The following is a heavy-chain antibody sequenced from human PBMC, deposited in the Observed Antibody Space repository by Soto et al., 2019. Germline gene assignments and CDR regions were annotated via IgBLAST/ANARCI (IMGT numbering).Heavy chain of an antibody. CDR2: IYSGGST. V-gene: IGHV3-66*01. J-gene: IGHJ4*02. D-gene: IGHD6-19*01. CDR1: GFTVSSDY. Sequence: GGSLRLSCAASGFTVSSDYMSWVRQAPGKGLEWVSVIYSGGSTYYTDSVKDRFTISRDNSQNTLYLQMNSLRAEDSAVYYCARDRIAVAGTLFAYWGQGTLVTVSS. CDR3: ARDRIAVAGTLFAY.